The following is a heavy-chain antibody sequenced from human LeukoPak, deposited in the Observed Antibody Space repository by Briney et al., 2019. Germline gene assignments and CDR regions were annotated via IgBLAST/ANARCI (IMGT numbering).Heavy chain of an antibody. J-gene: IGHJ6*03. CDR2: IRYDGSNK. V-gene: IGHV3-30*02. Sequence: GGSLRLSCAASGFTFSSYGMHWVRQAPGKGLEWVAFIRYDGSNKYYADSVKGRFTISRDNSKNTLYLQMNSLRAEDTAVYYCAKDGVDIVVVPAALHYYYYYMDVWGKGATVTVSS. CDR3: AKDGVDIVVVPAALHYYYYYMDV. D-gene: IGHD2-2*02. CDR1: GFTFSSYG.